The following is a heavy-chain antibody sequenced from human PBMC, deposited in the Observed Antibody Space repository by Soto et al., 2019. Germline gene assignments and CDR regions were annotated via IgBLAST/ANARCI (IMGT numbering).Heavy chain of an antibody. CDR1: GFTFSSYA. J-gene: IGHJ6*02. Sequence: GGSLRLSCAASGFTFSSYAMHWVRQAPGKGLEWVAVISYDGSNKYYADSVKGRFTISRDNSKNTLYLQMNSLRAEDTAVYYCARDATGYFYGMDVWGQGTTVTVSS. D-gene: IGHD6-13*01. CDR3: ARDATGYFYGMDV. CDR2: ISYDGSNK. V-gene: IGHV3-30-3*01.